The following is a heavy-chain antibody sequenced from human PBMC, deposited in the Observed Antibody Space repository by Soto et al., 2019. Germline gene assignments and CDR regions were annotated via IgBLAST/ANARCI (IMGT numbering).Heavy chain of an antibody. J-gene: IGHJ6*03. CDR1: GFTFSDYW. V-gene: IGHV3-74*01. CDR2: IKRDGSTT. Sequence: GGSLRLSCASSGFTFSDYWMHWVRQAPGKGLEWVSRIKRDGSTTNYADSVKGRFTISRDNAKNTLYLEMNSLRVEDTADYYCVRGAINYYHEHVSGKAPTVTVSS. CDR3: VRGAINYYHEHV.